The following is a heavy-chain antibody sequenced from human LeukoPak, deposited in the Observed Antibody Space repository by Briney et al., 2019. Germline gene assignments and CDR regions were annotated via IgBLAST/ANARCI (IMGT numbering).Heavy chain of an antibody. D-gene: IGHD3-22*01. Sequence: GASVKVSCKASGYTFTSYGINWVRQATGQGLEWMGWMNPNSGNTGYAQKFQGRVTMTRNTSISTAYMELSSLRSEDTAVYYCARGRTITTIWGRIVGRRPWYMDVWGKGTTVTISS. CDR2: MNPNSGNT. CDR3: ARGRTITTIWGRIVGRRPWYMDV. J-gene: IGHJ6*03. CDR1: GYTFTSYG. V-gene: IGHV1-8*01.